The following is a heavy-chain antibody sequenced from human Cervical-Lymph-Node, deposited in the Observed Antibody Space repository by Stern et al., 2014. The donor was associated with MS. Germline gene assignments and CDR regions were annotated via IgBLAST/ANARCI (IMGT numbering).Heavy chain of an antibody. CDR3: TREATAHSGTFDF. CDR2: IMPMYGAA. V-gene: IGHV1-69*12. D-gene: IGHD1-14*01. Sequence: QVPLVQSGAEMKQPWSSVKVSCKASGCSFSNYAVNLVRQAPGHVPEWMVGIMPMYGAANYAQKFQGRVTMIADESTRTAYMDLISLTSEDTAVYYCTREATAHSGTFDFWGQGTLV. CDR1: GCSFSNYA. J-gene: IGHJ4*02.